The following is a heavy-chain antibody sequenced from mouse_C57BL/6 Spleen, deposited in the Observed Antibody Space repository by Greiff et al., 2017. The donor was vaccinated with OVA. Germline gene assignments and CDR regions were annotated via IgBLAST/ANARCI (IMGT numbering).Heavy chain of an antibody. J-gene: IGHJ2*01. CDR1: GYTFTSYW. CDR3: AIFSSDDYDGFDY. V-gene: IGHV1-74*01. Sequence: QVQLKQPGAELVKPGASVKVSCKASGYTFTSYWMHWVKQRPGQGLEWIGRIHPSDSDTNYNQKFKGKATLTVDKSSSTAYMQLSSLTSEDSAVYYCAIFSSDDYDGFDYWGQGTTLTVSS. D-gene: IGHD2-4*01. CDR2: IHPSDSDT.